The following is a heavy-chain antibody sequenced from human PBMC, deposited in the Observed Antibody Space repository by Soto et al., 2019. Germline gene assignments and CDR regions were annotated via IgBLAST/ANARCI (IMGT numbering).Heavy chain of an antibody. D-gene: IGHD3-3*01. J-gene: IGHJ4*02. CDR3: ARDKRDLRFLEWSYYFDY. V-gene: IGHV3-30*03. CDR1: GFTFSSYG. CDR2: ISHDGSNK. Sequence: GGSLRLSCAASGFTFSSYGMHWVRQAPGKGLEWVALISHDGSNKYYAESVKGRFTISRDNSKNTLYLQMNSLRAEDTAVYYCARDKRDLRFLEWSYYFDYWGQGTLVTVSS.